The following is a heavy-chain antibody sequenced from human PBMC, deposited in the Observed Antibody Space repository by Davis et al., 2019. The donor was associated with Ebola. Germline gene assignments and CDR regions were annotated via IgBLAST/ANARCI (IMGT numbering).Heavy chain of an antibody. V-gene: IGHV5-51*01. J-gene: IGHJ6*02. CDR2: IYPGDSDT. Sequence: GESLKISCKGSGYSFTSYWIGWVRQMPGKGLEWMGIIYPGDSDTRYSPSFQGQVTISADKSISTAYLQWSSLKASDTAVYYCARISGHGSGPKEYYYYGMDVWGQGTTVTVSS. D-gene: IGHD3-10*01. CDR3: ARISGHGSGPKEYYYYGMDV. CDR1: GYSFTSYW.